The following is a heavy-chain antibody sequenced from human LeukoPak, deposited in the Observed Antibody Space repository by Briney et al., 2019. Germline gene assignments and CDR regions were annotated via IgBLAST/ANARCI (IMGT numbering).Heavy chain of an antibody. CDR2: IYYSGST. J-gene: IGHJ4*02. D-gene: IGHD3-22*01. Sequence: SETLSLTCTVSGGSISSSSYYWGWIRQPPGKGLEWIGSIYYSGSTYYNPSLKSRVTISVDTSKNQFSLKLSSVTAADTAVYYCASDDSSGYYSYYFDYWGQGTLVTVSS. V-gene: IGHV4-39*07. CDR1: GGSISSSSYY. CDR3: ASDDSSGYYSYYFDY.